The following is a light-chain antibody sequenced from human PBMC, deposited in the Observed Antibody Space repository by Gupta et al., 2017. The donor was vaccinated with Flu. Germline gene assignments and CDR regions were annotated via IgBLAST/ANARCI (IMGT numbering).Light chain of an antibody. Sequence: QSALTQEASASGTVGQKVTLSCTGNSNNVGNYAVGWYPQISHGAPKSVMFGKSLPSGMPDRFSGSKSGTTASLTRSDVQPEDEADYYCSTWDYTLSAQVFGGGTKLTVL. CDR1: SNNVGNYA. CDR3: STWDYTLSAQV. V-gene: IGLV1-36*01. J-gene: IGLJ3*02. CDR2: GK.